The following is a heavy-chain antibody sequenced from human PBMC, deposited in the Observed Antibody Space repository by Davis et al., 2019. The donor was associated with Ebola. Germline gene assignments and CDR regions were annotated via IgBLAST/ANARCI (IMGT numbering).Heavy chain of an antibody. CDR3: ARDLGKAMGCTNGVCYTESLDYFDY. V-gene: IGHV3-21*01. CDR1: GFTFSTYS. D-gene: IGHD2-8*01. CDR2: FYISGAT. J-gene: IGHJ4*02. Sequence: GGSLRLSCAASGFTFSTYSMNWVRQAPGKGLEWVSVFYISGATYYADSVRGRFTISRDNVKNSLYLQMNSLRAEDTAVYYCARDLGKAMGCTNGVCYTESLDYFDYWGQGTLVTVSS.